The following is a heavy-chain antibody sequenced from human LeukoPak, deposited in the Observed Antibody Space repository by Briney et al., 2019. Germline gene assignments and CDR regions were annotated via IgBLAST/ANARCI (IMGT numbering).Heavy chain of an antibody. D-gene: IGHD3-10*01. J-gene: IGHJ4*02. Sequence: SVKVSCKASGGTFSSYAISWVRQAPGQGLEWMGGIIPIFGTANYAQKFQGRVTITTDESTSTAYMELSSLRSEDTAVYYRARDGSGSYYSHFDYWGQGTLVTVSS. CDR1: GGTFSSYA. CDR3: ARDGSGSYYSHFDY. V-gene: IGHV1-69*05. CDR2: IIPIFGTA.